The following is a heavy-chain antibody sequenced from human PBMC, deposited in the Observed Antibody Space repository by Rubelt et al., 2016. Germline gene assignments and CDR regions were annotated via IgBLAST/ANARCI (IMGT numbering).Heavy chain of an antibody. D-gene: IGHD3-22*01. CDR2: INHSGST. CDR3: ARDLYSSGYYDY. V-gene: IGHV4-34*01. J-gene: IGHJ4*02. Sequence: QVQLQQWGAGLLKPSETLSLTCAVYGGSFSGYYWSWLRQPPGKGLEWIGEINHSGSTNYNLSLKSRVTISLDTSKNQFSLKLSSVTAADTAIYYCARDLYSSGYYDYWGQGTLVTVSS. CDR1: GGSFSGYY.